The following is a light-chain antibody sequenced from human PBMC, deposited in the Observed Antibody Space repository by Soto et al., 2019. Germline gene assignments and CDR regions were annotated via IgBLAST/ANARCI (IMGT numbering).Light chain of an antibody. Sequence: EIVMTQSPATLSLSPGERVTLSCRASQSVSTNLAWYQQNPGQAPRLLISGASTRATAVPARFSGSGSGTEFTLTISSLQSEDFALYYCQQYHSWPTFGQGTRLEI. J-gene: IGKJ5*01. V-gene: IGKV3-15*01. CDR2: GAS. CDR1: QSVSTN. CDR3: QQYHSWPT.